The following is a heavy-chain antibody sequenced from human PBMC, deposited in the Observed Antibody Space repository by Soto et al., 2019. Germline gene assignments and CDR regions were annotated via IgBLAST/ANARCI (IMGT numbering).Heavy chain of an antibody. Sequence: TLSLTCAVYGGSFSGYYWSWIRQPPGKGLEWIGEINHSGSTNYNPSLKSRVTISVDTSKNQFSLKLSSVTAADTAVYYCARGETYCSSTSCYTRPNWFDPWGQGTLVTVSS. J-gene: IGHJ5*02. D-gene: IGHD2-2*02. CDR1: GGSFSGYY. V-gene: IGHV4-34*01. CDR3: ARGETYCSSTSCYTRPNWFDP. CDR2: INHSGST.